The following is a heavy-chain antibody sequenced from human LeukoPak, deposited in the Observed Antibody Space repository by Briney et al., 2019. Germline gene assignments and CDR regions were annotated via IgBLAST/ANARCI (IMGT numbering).Heavy chain of an antibody. V-gene: IGHV3-74*01. D-gene: IGHD1-14*01. CDR1: GFTFSNYW. Sequence: PGGSLRLSCAASGFTFSNYWMHWVRQAPGKGLVWVSRINSNGSSTNYADSVKGRFTISRDNAKNTLYLQMSSLRAEDTAMYYCATNNRNYYYGVDVWGQGTTVTVSS. J-gene: IGHJ6*02. CDR2: INSNGSST. CDR3: ATNNRNYYYGVDV.